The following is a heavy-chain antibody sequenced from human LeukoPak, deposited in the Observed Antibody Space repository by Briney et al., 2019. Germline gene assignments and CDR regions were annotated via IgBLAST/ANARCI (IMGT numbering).Heavy chain of an antibody. CDR1: GFTFSSYA. V-gene: IGHV3-23*01. J-gene: IGHJ4*02. CDR3: AKGPNSGDD. CDR2: ISGSGGST. D-gene: IGHD4-23*01. Sequence: GGFLRLSCAASGFTFSSYAMRWVRQAPGKGLEWVSVISGSGGSTYYADSVKGRFTISRDNSKNTLYLQMNSLRAEDTVVYYCAKGPNSGDDWGQGTLVTVSS.